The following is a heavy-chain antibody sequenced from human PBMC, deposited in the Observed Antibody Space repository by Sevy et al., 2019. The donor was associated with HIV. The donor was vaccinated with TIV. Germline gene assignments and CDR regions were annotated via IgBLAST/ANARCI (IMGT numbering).Heavy chain of an antibody. Sequence: GGSLRLSCAASGFTFSDYRFHWVRQAPGKGLEWVSSISSSSNYIYYADSLKGRFTISRDNARNSLYLQMSSLRAEDTAVYYCARPYGSGSWEAFDLWGQGTMVTVSS. J-gene: IGHJ3*01. CDR3: ARPYGSGSWEAFDL. CDR1: GFTFSDYR. D-gene: IGHD3-10*01. CDR2: ISSSSNYI. V-gene: IGHV3-21*01.